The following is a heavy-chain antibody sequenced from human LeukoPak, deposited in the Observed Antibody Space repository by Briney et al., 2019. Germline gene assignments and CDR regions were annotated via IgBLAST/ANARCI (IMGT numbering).Heavy chain of an antibody. V-gene: IGHV4-34*01. J-gene: IGHJ4*02. CDR2: INHSGST. CDR3: AIGRYFGPDY. D-gene: IGHD3-9*01. CDR1: GGSFSGYY. Sequence: SETLSLTCAVYGGSFSGYYWSWIRQPPGKGLEWIGEINHSGSTNYNPSLKSRVTISVDTSKNQFSLKLSSVTAADTAAYYCAIGRYFGPDYWGQGTLVTVSS.